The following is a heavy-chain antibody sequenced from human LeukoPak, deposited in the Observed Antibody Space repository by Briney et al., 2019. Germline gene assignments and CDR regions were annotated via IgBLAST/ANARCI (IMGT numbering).Heavy chain of an antibody. CDR2: IYYSGST. CDR3: ARSIAARREYYFDY. Sequence: PSETLSLTCTVSGGSISSSSYYWGWIRQPPGKGLEWIGSIYYSGSTYYNPSLKSRVTISVDTSKNQFSLKLSSVTAADTAVYYCARSIAARREYYFDYWGQGTLVTVSS. V-gene: IGHV4-39*07. J-gene: IGHJ4*02. CDR1: GGSISSSSYY. D-gene: IGHD6-6*01.